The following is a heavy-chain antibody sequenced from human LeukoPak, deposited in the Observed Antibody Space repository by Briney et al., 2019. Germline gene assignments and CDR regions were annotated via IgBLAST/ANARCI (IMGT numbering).Heavy chain of an antibody. D-gene: IGHD3-22*01. CDR3: ARDYDTSEPLDY. V-gene: IGHV3-23*01. Sequence: PGGSLRLSCAASGFTFSSYAMSWVRQAPGKGLEWVSAISGSGGSTYYADSVKGRFTISRDNAKNSLYLQMNSLRAEDTAVYYCARDYDTSEPLDYWGQGTLVTVSS. J-gene: IGHJ4*02. CDR2: ISGSGGST. CDR1: GFTFSSYA.